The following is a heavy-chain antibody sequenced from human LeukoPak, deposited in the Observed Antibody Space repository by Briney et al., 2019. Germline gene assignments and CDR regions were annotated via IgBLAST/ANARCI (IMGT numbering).Heavy chain of an antibody. J-gene: IGHJ5*02. Sequence: SVKVSCKTSGGTFNNSAISWVRQAPGQGLEWLGGIMPLFGTAGYAQKFQGRVTITKDESTRTVYLELTSLTSDDTAVYYCARDVYGDYGSGWFDPWGQGTLVSVSS. CDR2: IMPLFGTA. CDR3: ARDVYGDYGSGWFDP. V-gene: IGHV1-69*05. D-gene: IGHD4-17*01. CDR1: GGTFNNSA.